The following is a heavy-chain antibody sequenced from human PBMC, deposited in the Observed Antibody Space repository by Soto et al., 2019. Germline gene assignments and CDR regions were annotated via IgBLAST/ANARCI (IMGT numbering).Heavy chain of an antibody. CDR2: IDAADSNT. D-gene: IGHD1-1*01. CDR1: GYTFTSYW. J-gene: IGHJ5*02. Sequence: GESLKISCRGFGYTFTSYWISWVRQMPGKGLEWMGKIDAADSNTNYSPSFQGHVIISADKSISTAYLQWTSLQASDTAIYYCARHEPLMNWKPPQDRFNPWGQGTLVTVSS. V-gene: IGHV5-10-1*01. CDR3: ARHEPLMNWKPPQDRFNP.